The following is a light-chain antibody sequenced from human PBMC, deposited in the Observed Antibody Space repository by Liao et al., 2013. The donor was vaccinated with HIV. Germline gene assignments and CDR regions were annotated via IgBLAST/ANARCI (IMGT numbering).Light chain of an antibody. V-gene: IGLV3-1*01. CDR3: LAWDSTTTAYV. J-gene: IGLJ1*01. Sequence: SYELTQPPSVSVSPGQTARITCSGDKLGDKYVSWYQQKSGQSPVLVIYQDSKRPSEIPARFSGFNSRNTATLTISGTQAMDEADYYCLAWDSTTTAYVFGSGTKVTVL. CDR2: QDS. CDR1: KLGDKY.